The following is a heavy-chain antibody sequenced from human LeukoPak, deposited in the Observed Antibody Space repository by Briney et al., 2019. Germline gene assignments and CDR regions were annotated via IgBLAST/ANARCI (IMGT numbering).Heavy chain of an antibody. J-gene: IGHJ5*02. CDR3: ASQGIAVAGTGDWFDP. CDR2: VTPNSGDT. D-gene: IGHD6-19*01. Sequence: GASVKVSCKASGYTFTGYYIHWVRQAPGQGLEWMGWVTPNSGDTNYVQKFQGRVTMTRDTSISTVYMELSRLRSDDTAVYYCASQGIAVAGTGDWFDPWGQGTLVTVSS. CDR1: GYTFTGYY. V-gene: IGHV1-2*02.